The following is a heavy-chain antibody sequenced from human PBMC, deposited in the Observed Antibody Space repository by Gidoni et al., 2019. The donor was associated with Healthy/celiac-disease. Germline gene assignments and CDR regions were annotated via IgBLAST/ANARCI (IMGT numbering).Heavy chain of an antibody. CDR2: IYYSGST. CDR3: ARLRVGATTSAFDI. CDR1: GGSFSRSSYY. V-gene: IGHV4-39*01. J-gene: IGHJ3*02. Sequence: QLQLQESGPGLVKPSETLSLTFTVSGGSFSRSSYYWGWIRQPPGKGLEGIGSIYYSGSTYYNPSLKSRVTISVDTSKNQFSLKLSAVTAADTAVYYCARLRVGATTSAFDIWGQGTMVTVSS. D-gene: IGHD1-26*01.